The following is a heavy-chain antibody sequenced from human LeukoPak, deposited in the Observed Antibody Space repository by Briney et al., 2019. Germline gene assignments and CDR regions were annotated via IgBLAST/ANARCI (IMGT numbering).Heavy chain of an antibody. CDR1: GFIFSDYW. CDR2: IKQDGREK. V-gene: IGHV3-7*01. Sequence: PGGSLRLACAASGFIFSDYWMTSVRQAPGRGLEWVASIKQDGREKHYVDSVEGRSTISRDSAKKSVYLQMNSLRVEDTAVYYCVRDRGWFDPWGQGTLVTVSS. J-gene: IGHJ5*02. CDR3: VRDRGWFDP.